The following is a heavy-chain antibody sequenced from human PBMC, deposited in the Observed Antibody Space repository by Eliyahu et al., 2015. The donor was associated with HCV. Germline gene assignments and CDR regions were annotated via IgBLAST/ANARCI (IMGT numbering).Heavy chain of an antibody. J-gene: IGHJ5*02. V-gene: IGHV1-2*04. CDR3: ARAFVTMVRGVKLWWFDP. CDR2: INPNSGGT. CDR1: GYTFTGXX. D-gene: IGHD3-10*01. Sequence: QVQLVQSGAEVKKPGASVKVXCKASGYTFTGXXMHWVRQAPGQGLEWMGWINPNSGGTNYAQKFQGWVTMTRDTSISTAYMELSRLRSDDTAVYYCARAFVTMVRGVKLWWFDPWGQGTLVTVSS.